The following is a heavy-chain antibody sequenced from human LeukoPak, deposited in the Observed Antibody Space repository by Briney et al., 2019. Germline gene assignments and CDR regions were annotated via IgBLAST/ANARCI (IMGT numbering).Heavy chain of an antibody. Sequence: GGSVRRSCAAYGFTLSSYGMQWVRQAPGKGLVWGGVISYDGRNKYYAYSVKGRFTISRDNSKNTLCLQMNSLRTEDTAMYYCAKDRDYHGSGGQDYWGQGTLVTVSS. V-gene: IGHV3-30*18. CDR1: GFTLSSYG. CDR3: AKDRDYHGSGGQDY. CDR2: ISYDGRNK. D-gene: IGHD3-10*01. J-gene: IGHJ4*02.